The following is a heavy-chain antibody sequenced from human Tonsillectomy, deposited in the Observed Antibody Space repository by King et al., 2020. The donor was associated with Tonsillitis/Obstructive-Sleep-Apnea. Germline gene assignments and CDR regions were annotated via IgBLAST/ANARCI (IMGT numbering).Heavy chain of an antibody. V-gene: IGHV4-34*12. J-gene: IGHJ5*02. Sequence: VQLQQWGAGLLKPSETLSLTCAVYGGSISSYYWTWIRQPPGKGLEWIGDIIHSGSTNYNPSLKSRITMSVDTSKNQFSLNLSSVTAADTAVYYCASGGRITFGGVIGRWGQGTLVTVSS. CDR3: ASGGRITFGGVIGR. CDR2: IIHSGST. D-gene: IGHD3-16*01. CDR1: GGSISSYY.